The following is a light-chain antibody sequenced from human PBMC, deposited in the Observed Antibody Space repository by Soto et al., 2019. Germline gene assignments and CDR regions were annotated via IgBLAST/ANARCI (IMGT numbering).Light chain of an antibody. CDR2: GAS. Sequence: EIVLTQSPGTLSLSPGERATLSCRASQSVSSSYLAWSQQKPGQAPRLLLYGASSRATGSPDRFSGSGSATDFTLTISRLEPEDLAVYYCQQYGSSPAVTFGGGTKVEIK. J-gene: IGKJ4*01. CDR1: QSVSSSY. CDR3: QQYGSSPAVT. V-gene: IGKV3-20*01.